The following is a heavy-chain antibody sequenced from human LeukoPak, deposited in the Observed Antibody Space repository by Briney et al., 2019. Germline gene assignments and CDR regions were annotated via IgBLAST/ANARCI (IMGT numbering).Heavy chain of an antibody. CDR1: GFTFSSYA. CDR2: ISGSGGST. CDR3: AKDRDTMVRGVSMGFDY. V-gene: IGHV3-23*01. J-gene: IGHJ4*02. Sequence: GGSLRLSCAASGFTFSSYAMSWVRQAPGKGLEWVSAISGSGGSTYYADSVKGRFTTSRDNSKNTLYLQMNSLRAEDTAVYYCAKDRDTMVRGVSMGFDYWGQGTLVTVSS. D-gene: IGHD3-10*01.